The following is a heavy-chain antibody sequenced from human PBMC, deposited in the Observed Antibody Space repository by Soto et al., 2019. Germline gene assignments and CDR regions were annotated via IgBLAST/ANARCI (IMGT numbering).Heavy chain of an antibody. J-gene: IGHJ4*02. CDR3: ARAPLRGGHIGPLGY. V-gene: IGHV1-69*13. D-gene: IGHD2-21*01. CDR2: IIPIFGTA. CDR1: GGTFSSYA. Sequence: SVKVSCKASGGTFSSYAISWVRQAPGQGLEWMGGIIPIFGTANYAQKFQGRVTITADESTSTAYMELSSLRSEDTSVYYCARAPLRGGHIGPLGYWGQGTLVTVSS.